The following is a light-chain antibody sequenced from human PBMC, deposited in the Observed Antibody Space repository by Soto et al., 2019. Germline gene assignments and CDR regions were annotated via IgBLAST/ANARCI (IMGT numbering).Light chain of an antibody. CDR3: QQSFTSPMYT. V-gene: IGKV1-39*01. J-gene: IGKJ2*01. CDR1: QSINSY. Sequence: DIQMTQSPSSLSASVGDRVTITCRTSQSINSYLNWYQQKQGEAPKLLIYAASSLESGVPSRFSGSGSGTDFTLTISSLQPEDFATYFCQQSFTSPMYTFGQGTKLEIK. CDR2: AAS.